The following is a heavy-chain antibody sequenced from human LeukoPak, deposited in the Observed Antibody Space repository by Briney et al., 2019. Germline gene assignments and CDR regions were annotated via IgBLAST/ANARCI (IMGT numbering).Heavy chain of an antibody. D-gene: IGHD5-12*01. CDR2: IKQNRSEK. J-gene: IGHJ4*02. Sequence: GGSLRLSCAASGFTFSTYWMSWVRQAPGKGLEWVANIKQNRSEKNYVDSVKGRFTISRDNAKNSLYLQMNSLRADDTAMYYCVRGGYGPDYWGQGTLVTVSS. CDR1: GFTFSTYW. V-gene: IGHV3-7*03. CDR3: VRGGYGPDY.